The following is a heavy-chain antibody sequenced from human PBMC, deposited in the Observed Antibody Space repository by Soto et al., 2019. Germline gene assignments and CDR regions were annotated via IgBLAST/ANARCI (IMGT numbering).Heavy chain of an antibody. V-gene: IGHV3-72*01. CDR3: ARDTQGGPDI. Sequence: GGSLRLSCAASGFTFSDHYMDWVRQAPGKGLEWVGRIRNKAVSYTTQYAAFVKDRFTISRDDSKNSLYLQMNSLKTEDTAVYYCARDTQGGPDIWGQGTMVTVSS. D-gene: IGHD2-15*01. CDR2: IRNKAVSYTT. J-gene: IGHJ3*02. CDR1: GFTFSDHY.